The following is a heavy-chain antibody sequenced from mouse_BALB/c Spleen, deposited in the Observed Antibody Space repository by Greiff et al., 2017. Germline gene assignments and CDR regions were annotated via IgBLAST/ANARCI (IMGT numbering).Heavy chain of an antibody. CDR3: TRQPYDYIDY. Sequence: QVQLQQPGAELVRPGASVKLSCKASGYTFTSYWINWVKQRPGQGLEWIGNIYPSDSYTNYNQKFKDKATLTVDKSSSTAYMQLSSPTSEDSAVYYCTRQPYDYIDYWGQGTTLTVSA. D-gene: IGHD2-3*01. J-gene: IGHJ2*01. CDR1: GYTFTSYW. CDR2: IYPSDSYT. V-gene: IGHV1-69*02.